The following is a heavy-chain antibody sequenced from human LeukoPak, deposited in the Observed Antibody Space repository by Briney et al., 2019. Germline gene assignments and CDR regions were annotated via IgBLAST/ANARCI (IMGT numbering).Heavy chain of an antibody. CDR3: VSQLEWIQLWLAPGAFDI. CDR1: GGSISSGGYY. V-gene: IGHV4-31*03. J-gene: IGHJ3*02. D-gene: IGHD5-18*01. CDR2: IYYSGST. Sequence: PSQTLSLTCTVSGGSISSGGYYWSWIRQHPGKGLEWIGYIYYSGSTYYNPSLKSRVTISVDTSKNQFSLKLSSVTAADTAVYYCVSQLEWIQLWLAPGAFDICGQGTMVTVSS.